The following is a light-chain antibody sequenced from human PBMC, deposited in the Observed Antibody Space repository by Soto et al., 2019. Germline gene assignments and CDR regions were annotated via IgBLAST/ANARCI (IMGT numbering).Light chain of an antibody. CDR3: ATWDSSLSAAV. Sequence: QSALTQPASVSGSPGQSITISCTGTSSDVGGYRLVSWYQQHPGKAPKLMIYDNYKRPSGIPDRFSGSKSGTSATLGITGLQIGDEADYYCATWDSSLSAAVFGGGTKLTVL. V-gene: IGLV2-14*03. CDR1: SSDVGGYRL. CDR2: DNY. J-gene: IGLJ2*01.